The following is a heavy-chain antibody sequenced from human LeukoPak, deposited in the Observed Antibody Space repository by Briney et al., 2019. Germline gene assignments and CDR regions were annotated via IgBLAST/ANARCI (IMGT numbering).Heavy chain of an antibody. D-gene: IGHD3-3*01. CDR1: GYSFTSYW. J-gene: IGHJ5*02. V-gene: IGHV5-51*01. CDR3: ARHGNDFWSGSLWFDP. CDR2: IYPGDSDT. Sequence: GESLKISCKGSGYSFTSYWIGWVRQMPGKGLEWMGIIYPGDSDTRYSPSFQGRVTISADKSISTAYLQWSSLKASDTAMYYCARHGNDFWSGSLWFDPWGQGTLVTVSS.